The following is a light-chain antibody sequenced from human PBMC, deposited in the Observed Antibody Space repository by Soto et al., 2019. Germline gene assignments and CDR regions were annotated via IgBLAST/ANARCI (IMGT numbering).Light chain of an antibody. CDR3: QQYGTSPRM. J-gene: IGKJ1*01. V-gene: IGKV3-20*01. Sequence: EIVLTQSPGTLSLSPGERVTLSCRASQSVGTNYLAWYQQKPGQAPRLVIYGTSNRATGTPDRFSGSGSGTDFTLTISRLEPEDFAVYYCQQYGTSPRMFGQGTKV. CDR2: GTS. CDR1: QSVGTNY.